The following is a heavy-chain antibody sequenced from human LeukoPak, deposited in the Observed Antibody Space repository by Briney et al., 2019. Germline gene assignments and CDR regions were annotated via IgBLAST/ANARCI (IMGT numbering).Heavy chain of an antibody. Sequence: GGSLRLSCAASGFTFSSYWMSWVRQAPGKGLEWVANIKQDGSEKYYVDSVKGRFTISRDNAKNSLYLQMNSLRAEDTAVYYCARDLYYDFWSGHYNSFDYWGQGTLVTVSS. CDR1: GFTFSSYW. J-gene: IGHJ4*02. CDR2: IKQDGSEK. CDR3: ARDLYYDFWSGHYNSFDY. V-gene: IGHV3-7*01. D-gene: IGHD3-3*01.